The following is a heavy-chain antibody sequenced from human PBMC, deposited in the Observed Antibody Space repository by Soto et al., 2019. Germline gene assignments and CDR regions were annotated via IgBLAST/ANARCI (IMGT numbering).Heavy chain of an antibody. CDR3: ARGGGLTATFDY. Sequence: SETLSLTCTVSGGSVSSGSYYWGWIRQPPAKGLEWIAYIYYSGSTNYNPSLKSRVTISEDTSKNQFSLKVSSVTAADTAVYFCARGGGLTATFDYWGQGTLVTVSS. V-gene: IGHV4-61*01. CDR2: IYYSGST. J-gene: IGHJ4*02. CDR1: GGSVSSGSYY. D-gene: IGHD5-18*01.